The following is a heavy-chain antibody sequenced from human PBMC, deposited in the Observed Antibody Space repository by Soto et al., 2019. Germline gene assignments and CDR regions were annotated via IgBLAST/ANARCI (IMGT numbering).Heavy chain of an antibody. Sequence: QVQLVQSGAEVKKPGASVKLSCRTSGYTFTHYYIHWVRQAPGQGLEWLAIISPASGSTNYAQDFQGRVTLTMDTSTTTVYMELSGLRAEDTAIFYCARELAAGDHWGQGTLVTVSS. V-gene: IGHV1-46*01. J-gene: IGHJ4*02. CDR2: ISPASGST. CDR3: ARELAAGDH. CDR1: GYTFTHYY. D-gene: IGHD6-13*01.